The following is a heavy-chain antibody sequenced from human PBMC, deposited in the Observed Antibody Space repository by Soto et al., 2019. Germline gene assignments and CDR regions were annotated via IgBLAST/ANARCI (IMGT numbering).Heavy chain of an antibody. J-gene: IGHJ6*02. D-gene: IGHD3-3*01. CDR2: ISSGSSPI. Sequence: EVQLVEYGGGLEQPGGSLRLSCAASGFTFSSYNMNWVRQAPGKGLEWLSYISSGSSPIYYADSVKGRFTISRDNAKNSLYLQMSSLRDEDTAVYYCASLTIFGAVIEGMDVWGQGTTVTVSS. V-gene: IGHV3-48*02. CDR3: ASLTIFGAVIEGMDV. CDR1: GFTFSSYN.